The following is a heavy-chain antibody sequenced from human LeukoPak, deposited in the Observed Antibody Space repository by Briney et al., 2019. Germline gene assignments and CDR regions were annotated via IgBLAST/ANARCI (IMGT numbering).Heavy chain of an antibody. CDR2: IYSGGST. J-gene: IGHJ4*02. Sequence: GGSLRLSCAASGFTVSSNYMSWVRQAPGKGLEWVSVIYSGGSTYYADSVKGRFTISRDNSKNTLYLQMNSLRAEDTAVYYCARSSSPYYFDYWGQGTLVTASS. CDR3: ARSSSPYYFDY. CDR1: GFTVSSNY. D-gene: IGHD6-6*01. V-gene: IGHV3-53*01.